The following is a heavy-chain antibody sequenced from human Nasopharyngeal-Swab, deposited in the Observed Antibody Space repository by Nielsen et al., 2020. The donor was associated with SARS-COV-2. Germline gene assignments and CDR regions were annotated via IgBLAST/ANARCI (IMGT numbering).Heavy chain of an antibody. CDR3: ARTYYYDSSGYPRDYYYYYGMDV. CDR1: GFSLSTSGVG. D-gene: IGHD3-22*01. J-gene: IGHJ6*02. CDR2: IYWDDDK. V-gene: IGHV2-5*02. Sequence: SGPTLVKPTQTLTLTCTFSGFSLSTSGVGVGWIRQPPGKALEWLALIYWDDDKRYNPSLKSRLTITKDTSKNQVVLTMTNMDPVDTATYYCARTYYYDSSGYPRDYYYYYGMDVWGQGTTVTVSS.